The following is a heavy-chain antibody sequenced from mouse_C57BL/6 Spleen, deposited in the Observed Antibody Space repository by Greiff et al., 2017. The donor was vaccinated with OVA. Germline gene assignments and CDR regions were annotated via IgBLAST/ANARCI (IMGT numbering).Heavy chain of an antibody. Sequence: EVHLVESGGDLVKPGGSLKLSCAASGFTFSSYGMSWVRQTPDKRLEWVATISSGGSYTYYPDSVKGRFTISRDNAKNTLYLQMSSLKSEDTAMYYCARHGDYSNGNAMDYWGQGTSVTVSS. D-gene: IGHD2-5*01. CDR2: ISSGGSYT. V-gene: IGHV5-6*01. CDR1: GFTFSSYG. J-gene: IGHJ4*01. CDR3: ARHGDYSNGNAMDY.